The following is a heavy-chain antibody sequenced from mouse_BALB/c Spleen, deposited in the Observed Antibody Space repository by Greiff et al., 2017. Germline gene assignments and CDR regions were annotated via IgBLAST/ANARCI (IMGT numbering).Heavy chain of an antibody. Sequence: QVQLKQSGPDLVAPSQSLSITCTVSGFSLTSYGVHWVRQPPGKGLEWLVVIWSDGSTTYNSALNSRLSISKDNAKSHVFLKMNSLQTDDTAMYYCARHDWEDAMDYWGQGTSVTVSA. CDR3: ARHDWEDAMDY. J-gene: IGHJ4*01. CDR2: IWSDGST. CDR1: GFSLTSYG. V-gene: IGHV2-6-2*01. D-gene: IGHD4-1*01.